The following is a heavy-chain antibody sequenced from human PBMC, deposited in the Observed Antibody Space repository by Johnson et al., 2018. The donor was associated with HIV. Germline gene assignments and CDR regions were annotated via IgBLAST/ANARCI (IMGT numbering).Heavy chain of an antibody. V-gene: IGHV3-30-3*01. D-gene: IGHD4-17*01. J-gene: IGHJ3*02. CDR3: ARARMTTVTNDAFDI. Sequence: QVQLVESGGGVVQPGRSLRVSCAASGFTFSTYAMHWVRQAPGKGLEWVAVISYDGSNKYYADSVKGRFTISRDNSKNTLYLQMNSLRAEDTAVYYCARARMTTVTNDAFDIWGQGTMVTVSS. CDR2: ISYDGSNK. CDR1: GFTFSTYA.